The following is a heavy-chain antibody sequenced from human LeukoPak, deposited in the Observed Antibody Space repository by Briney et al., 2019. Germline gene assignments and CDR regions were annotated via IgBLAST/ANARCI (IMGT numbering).Heavy chain of an antibody. Sequence: GSLRLSCAASGFTFSSYAMHWVRQAPGKGLEWVAVISYDGSNKYYADSVKGRFTISRDNSKNTLYLQMNSLRAEDTAVYYCASRGYDSSGFFVNWGQGTLVTVSS. V-gene: IGHV3-30*04. CDR2: ISYDGSNK. D-gene: IGHD3-22*01. CDR1: GFTFSSYA. CDR3: ASRGYDSSGFFVN. J-gene: IGHJ4*02.